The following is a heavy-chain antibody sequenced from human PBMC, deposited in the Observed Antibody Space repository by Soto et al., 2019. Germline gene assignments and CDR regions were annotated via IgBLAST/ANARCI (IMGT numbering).Heavy chain of an antibody. Sequence: EVQLLESGGGLVQPGGSLRLSCAASGFIFRSYGMSWVRQAPGQGLEWVSAISGSGDSPYYADSVKGRFTVSRDNAKNTLYLQMTSLRAEDTAVYYCAKATWGYWYFELWGRGTLVTVSS. CDR3: AKATWGYWYFEL. CDR1: GFIFRSYG. CDR2: ISGSGDSP. V-gene: IGHV3-23*01. J-gene: IGHJ2*01. D-gene: IGHD7-27*01.